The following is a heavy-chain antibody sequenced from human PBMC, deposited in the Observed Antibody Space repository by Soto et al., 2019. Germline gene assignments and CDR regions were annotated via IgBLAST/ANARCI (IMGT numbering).Heavy chain of an antibody. CDR3: AREFKRAGTNRGRGVRMHV. CDR2: IYHSGST. Sequence: SKTLSLTWAVAWYSRSSGSYWGWIRQPPGKGLEWIGSIYHSGSTYYNPSLKSRVTISVDTSKNQLSLKLSSVTAADTAVYYCAREFKRAGTNRGRGVRMHVWGQGTTVTAS. V-gene: IGHV4-38-2*02. D-gene: IGHD3-10*01. CDR1: WYSRSSGSY. J-gene: IGHJ6*02.